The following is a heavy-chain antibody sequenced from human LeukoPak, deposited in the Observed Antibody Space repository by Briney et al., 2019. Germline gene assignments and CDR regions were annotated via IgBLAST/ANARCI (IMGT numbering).Heavy chain of an antibody. D-gene: IGHD6-13*01. CDR2: INPNSGGT. V-gene: IGHV1-2*02. J-gene: IGHJ6*03. Sequence: ASVKVSCKASGYTFTGYYMHWVRQAPGQGLECMGWINPNSGGTNYAQKFQGRVTMTRDTAISTAYMELSRLRSDDTAVYYCARDLIAAAGQYYYYYYYMDVWGKGTTVTVSS. CDR1: GYTFTGYY. CDR3: ARDLIAAAGQYYYYYYYMDV.